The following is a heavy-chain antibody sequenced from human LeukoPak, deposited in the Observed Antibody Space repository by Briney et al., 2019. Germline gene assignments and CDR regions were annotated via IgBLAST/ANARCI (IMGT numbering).Heavy chain of an antibody. CDR2: IYYSGST. D-gene: IGHD5-18*01. Sequence: SETLSLTCTVSGGSISSSSYYWGWIRQPPGKGLEWIGSIYYSGSTYYNPSLKSRVTISVDTSKNQFSLKLSSVTAADTAVYYCARSRRHGYSYGYPAPDSRYYYMDVWGKGTTVTVSS. CDR3: ARSRRHGYSYGYPAPDSRYYYMDV. V-gene: IGHV4-39*01. J-gene: IGHJ6*03. CDR1: GGSISSSSYY.